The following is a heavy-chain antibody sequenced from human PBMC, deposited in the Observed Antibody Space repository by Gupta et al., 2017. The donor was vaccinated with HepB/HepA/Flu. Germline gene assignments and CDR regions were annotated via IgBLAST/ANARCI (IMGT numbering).Heavy chain of an antibody. J-gene: IGHJ4*02. Sequence: QVQLVQSGAEVKKPGASVKVSCKASGYTFTGYSTHWVRQAPGQGLEWMGWTNPNSGDTNYAQNFQGRVSMTRDTSISTAYMELSRLRSDDTAVYYCARTRYSTTWYYFDYWGQGTLVTVSS. CDR1: GYTFTGYS. V-gene: IGHV1-2*02. CDR2: TNPNSGDT. D-gene: IGHD2/OR15-2a*01. CDR3: ARTRYSTTWYYFDY.